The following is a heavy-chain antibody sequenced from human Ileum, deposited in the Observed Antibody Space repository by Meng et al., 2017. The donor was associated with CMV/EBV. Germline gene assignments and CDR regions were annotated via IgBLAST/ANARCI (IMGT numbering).Heavy chain of an antibody. CDR3: ARDMSYGTYGMDV. Sequence: GGSLRLSCAASGFTFSHYGMHWVRQAPGKGLEWVAVISYDGSNKYYADSVKGRFTISRDNSKNTLYLQMNSLRAEDTAVYYCARDMSYGTYGMDVWGQGTTVTVSS. CDR1: GFTFSHYG. CDR2: ISYDGSNK. J-gene: IGHJ6*02. D-gene: IGHD1-26*01. V-gene: IGHV3-30*19.